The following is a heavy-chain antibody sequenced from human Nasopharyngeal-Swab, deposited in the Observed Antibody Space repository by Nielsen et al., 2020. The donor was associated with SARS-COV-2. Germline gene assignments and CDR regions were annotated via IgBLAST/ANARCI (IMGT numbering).Heavy chain of an antibody. J-gene: IGHJ4*02. CDR3: ARVRGSYSFDY. CDR2: IKQDGSEK. Sequence: VRQAPGKGLEWVANIKQDGSEKYYVDSVEGRFTISRDNAKNSLYLQMNSLRAEDTAVYYCARVRGSYSFDYWGQGTLVTVSS. D-gene: IGHD1-26*01. V-gene: IGHV3-7*01.